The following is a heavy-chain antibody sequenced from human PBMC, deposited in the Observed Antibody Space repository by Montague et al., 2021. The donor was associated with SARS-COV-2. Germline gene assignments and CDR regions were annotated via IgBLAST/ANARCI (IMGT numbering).Heavy chain of an antibody. CDR1: GDSVSSNSAA. CDR3: ARVSAVFTLKILGYYYYGMDV. V-gene: IGHV6-1*01. Sequence: CAISGDSVSSNSAAWNWIRQSPSRGLEWLGRTYYRSKWYNDYAVSVKXRITINPDTSKNQFSLKLSSMTAADTAVYYCARVSAVFTLKILGYYYYGMDVWGQGTTVTVSS. D-gene: IGHD2-8*02. CDR2: TYYRSKWYN. J-gene: IGHJ6*02.